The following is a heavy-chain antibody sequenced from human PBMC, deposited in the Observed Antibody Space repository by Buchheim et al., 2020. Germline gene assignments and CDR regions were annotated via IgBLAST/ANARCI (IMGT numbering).Heavy chain of an antibody. V-gene: IGHV3-15*01. J-gene: IGHJ6*02. Sequence: EVQLVESGGGLVKPGGSLRLSCAASGFTFSNAWMSWVRQAPGKGLEWVGRIKSKTDGGTTDYAAPVKGRFTISRDDSKNTLYLQMNSLKTEDTAVYYCTTDLGGAVVVPAAIRYYYYGMDVWGQGTT. CDR1: GFTFSNAW. D-gene: IGHD2-2*01. CDR2: IKSKTDGGTT. CDR3: TTDLGGAVVVPAAIRYYYYGMDV.